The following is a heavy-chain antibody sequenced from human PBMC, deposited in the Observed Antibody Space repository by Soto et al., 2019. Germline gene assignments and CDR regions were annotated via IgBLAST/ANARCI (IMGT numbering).Heavy chain of an antibody. J-gene: IGHJ4*02. CDR2: IYNGGRT. D-gene: IGHD6-19*01. CDR3: ARTTGWPGFDF. Sequence: QVQLQESGPGLVKTSETMSLTCTASGASVSSYYWSWIRQPPGKGLEWIGHIYNGGRTNYNPSLESRVIISVDMSNTQFSVTLTSVTAADTAVYYCARTTGWPGFDFWGQGALVTVSS. CDR1: GASVSSYY. V-gene: IGHV4-59*02.